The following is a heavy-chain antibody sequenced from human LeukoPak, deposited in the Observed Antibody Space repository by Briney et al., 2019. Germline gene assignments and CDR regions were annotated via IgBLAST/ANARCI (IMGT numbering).Heavy chain of an antibody. CDR3: ATIYGDYSDFDS. V-gene: IGHV4-34*01. CDR2: ITHDGRI. D-gene: IGHD4-17*01. J-gene: IGHJ4*02. CDR1: GASFRGSY. Sequence: SETLSLTCAVYGASFRGSYWSWIRQPPGKGLEWIGEITHDGRINHNPSLKSRVTISVDRPMNQFSLKLSSVTVADTAVYYCATIYGDYSDFDSWGQGTLVTVSS.